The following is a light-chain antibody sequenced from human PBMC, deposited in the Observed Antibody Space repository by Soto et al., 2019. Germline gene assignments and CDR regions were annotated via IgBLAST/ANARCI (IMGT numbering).Light chain of an antibody. J-gene: IGKJ4*01. V-gene: IGKV1-27*01. CDR2: AAS. Sequence: DIQMTQSPSSLSASFGDRVTMTCRASQGIGIYLAWFQQRPGNTPKLLIYAASTLQSGVPSRFSGSESETEFTLTISSLQPEDVATYYCQKYNSAHLTFGGGTRVEMK. CDR1: QGIGIY. CDR3: QKYNSAHLT.